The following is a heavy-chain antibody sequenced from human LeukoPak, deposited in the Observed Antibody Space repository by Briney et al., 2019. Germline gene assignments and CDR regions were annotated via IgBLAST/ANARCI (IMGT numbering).Heavy chain of an antibody. J-gene: IGHJ4*02. CDR2: IIPNSGGT. Sequence: ASVKVSCKASGYTFTGYYMHWVRQAPGQGLEWMGWIIPNSGGTNYAQKFQGRVTMTRDTSISTAYMELSRLTSDDTAVYYCARDLVLGRGYDSRDYWSQGTLVTVSS. CDR1: GYTFTGYY. CDR3: ARDLVLGRGYDSRDY. V-gene: IGHV1-2*02. D-gene: IGHD5-12*01.